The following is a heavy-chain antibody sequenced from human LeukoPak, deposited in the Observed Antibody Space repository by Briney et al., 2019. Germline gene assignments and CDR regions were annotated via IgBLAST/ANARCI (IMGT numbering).Heavy chain of an antibody. D-gene: IGHD4-17*01. CDR3: ARGVTRLVTTPFGV. Sequence: GASVKVSCKASGYTFTGYYMHWVRQASGQGLEWMGWINPNSGGTNYAQKFQGRVTMNRDTSISTAYMELSRLRSDDTAVYYCARGVTRLVTTPFGVWGQGTLVTVSS. CDR1: GYTFTGYY. J-gene: IGHJ4*02. V-gene: IGHV1-2*02. CDR2: INPNSGGT.